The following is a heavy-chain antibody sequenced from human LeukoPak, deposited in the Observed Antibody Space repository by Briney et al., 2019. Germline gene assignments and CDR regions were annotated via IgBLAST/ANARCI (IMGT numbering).Heavy chain of an antibody. CDR2: ISSSSSYI. Sequence: GGSLRLSCAASGFTFSSYSMNWVRQAPGKGLEWVSSISSSSSYIYYADSVKGRFTISRDNAKNSLYLQMNSLRAEDTAVYYCARDRGYCTNGVCYMRGYYYYYGMDVWGQGTTVTVSS. V-gene: IGHV3-21*01. CDR1: GFTFSSYS. J-gene: IGHJ6*02. D-gene: IGHD2-8*01. CDR3: ARDRGYCTNGVCYMRGYYYYYGMDV.